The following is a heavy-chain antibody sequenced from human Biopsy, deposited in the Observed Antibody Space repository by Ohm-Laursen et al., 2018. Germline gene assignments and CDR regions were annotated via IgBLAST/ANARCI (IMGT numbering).Heavy chain of an antibody. CDR3: VKDRGAAGTDYYYGMDV. D-gene: IGHD3-10*01. Sequence: SLRLSCTASRFTFSPYGMHWVRQALRKGLEWVAVISFDGCDQKYADSVKGRFTISRYNSKNTLYLQMNSLRAEDTAVFYCVKDRGAAGTDYYYGMDVWGQGTTVPGSS. J-gene: IGHJ6*02. V-gene: IGHV3-30*18. CDR1: RFTFSPYG. CDR2: ISFDGCDQ.